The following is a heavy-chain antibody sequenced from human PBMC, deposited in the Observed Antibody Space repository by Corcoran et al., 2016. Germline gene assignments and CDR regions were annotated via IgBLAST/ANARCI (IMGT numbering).Heavy chain of an antibody. V-gene: IGHV5-51*01. Sequence: EVQLVQSGAEVKKPGASLKISCKGSGYSFTSDWIGWVRQMPGKGLEWMGIIYPGDSDTRYSPSFQGQVTISADNSISSAYLQWSSLKASDPTIYYSARLDVYIYCNYQNWFDPCGQGTLVTVSS. CDR1: GYSFTSDW. J-gene: IGHJ5*02. CDR3: ARLDVYIYCNYQNWFDP. D-gene: IGHD4-4*01. CDR2: IYPGDSDT.